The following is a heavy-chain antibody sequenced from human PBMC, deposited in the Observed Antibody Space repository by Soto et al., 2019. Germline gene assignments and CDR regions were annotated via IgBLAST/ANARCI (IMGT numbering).Heavy chain of an antibody. Sequence: GGSLRLSCAASGFTFKNYGMSWVRQAPGKGLEWVAGISGSGERTPYADSVKGRFTISRDNSKGTLYLQLSSLRVDDTALYSCAADLVEMAQTMHAFDIWGRGTMVTVSS. CDR3: AADLVEMAQTMHAFDI. D-gene: IGHD6-6*01. CDR2: ISGSGERT. V-gene: IGHV3-23*01. CDR1: GFTFKNYG. J-gene: IGHJ3*02.